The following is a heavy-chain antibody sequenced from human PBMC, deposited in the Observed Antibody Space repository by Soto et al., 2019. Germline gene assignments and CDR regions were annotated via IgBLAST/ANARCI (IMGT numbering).Heavy chain of an antibody. J-gene: IGHJ6*02. D-gene: IGHD2-21*01. CDR1: GFKFIDYY. CDR3: AITTAVIVAQVPMDV. Sequence: EVQLVQSGAEVKKPGATVKISCKVSGFKFIDYYLYWVQQAPGKALAWMGRVDPEDGETVYSEKVKGRLTITADKYRVIAHMEVSGLRSEDTAVYFCAITTAVIVAQVPMDVCGHGTTVIVSS. CDR2: VDPEDGET. V-gene: IGHV1-69-2*01.